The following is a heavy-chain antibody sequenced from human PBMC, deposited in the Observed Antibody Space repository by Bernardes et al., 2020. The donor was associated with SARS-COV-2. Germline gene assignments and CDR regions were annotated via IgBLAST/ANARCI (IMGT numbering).Heavy chain of an antibody. J-gene: IGHJ6*02. CDR2: ISYDGSNK. CDR1: EFSFSNYA. CDR3: ARDQLQGDGMDV. D-gene: IGHD2-2*01. Sequence: GSLRLSCAASEFSFSNYALHWVRQAPGKGLEWVAVISYDGSNKFYADSVRGRFTISRDNSQNTLYLQMNSLRAEDTALYYCARDQLQGDGMDVWGQGTTVTVSS. V-gene: IGHV3-30*04.